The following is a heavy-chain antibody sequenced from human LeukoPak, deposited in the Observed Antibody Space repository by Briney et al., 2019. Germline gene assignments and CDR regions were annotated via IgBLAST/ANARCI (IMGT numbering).Heavy chain of an antibody. CDR2: ISSSSSTI. Sequence: GGSLRLSCAASGFTFSSYSMNWVRQAPGKGLEWVSYISSSSSTIYYADSVEGRFTISRDNAKNSLYLQMNSLRAEDTAVYYCARAELDWFDPWGQGTLVTVSS. D-gene: IGHD3-10*01. V-gene: IGHV3-48*01. CDR3: ARAELDWFDP. J-gene: IGHJ5*02. CDR1: GFTFSSYS.